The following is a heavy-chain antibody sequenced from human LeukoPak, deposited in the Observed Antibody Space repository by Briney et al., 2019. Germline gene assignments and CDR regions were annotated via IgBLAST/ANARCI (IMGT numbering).Heavy chain of an antibody. CDR3: ARGSYSGSPGY. J-gene: IGHJ4*02. CDR1: GGSISSGSYY. CDR2: IYTSGST. D-gene: IGHD1-26*01. Sequence: SQTLSLTCTVSGGSISSGSYYWSWIRQPAGKGLEWIGRIYTSGSTNYNPSLKSRVTISVDTSKNQFSLKLSSVTAADTAVYYCARGSYSGSPGYWGQGTLVTVSS. V-gene: IGHV4-61*02.